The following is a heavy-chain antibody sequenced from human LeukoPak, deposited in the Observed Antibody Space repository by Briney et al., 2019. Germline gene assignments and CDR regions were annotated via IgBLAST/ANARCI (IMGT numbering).Heavy chain of an antibody. D-gene: IGHD2-2*01. CDR2: ISSSSSYI. Sequence: GGSLRLSCAASGFTFSSYSMNWVRQAPGKGLEWVSSISSSSSYIYYADSVKGRFTISRDNAKNSLYLQTNSLRAEDTAVYYCARDEGYCSSTSCHGPNDYWGQGTLVTVSS. J-gene: IGHJ4*02. CDR3: ARDEGYCSSTSCHGPNDY. CDR1: GFTFSSYS. V-gene: IGHV3-21*01.